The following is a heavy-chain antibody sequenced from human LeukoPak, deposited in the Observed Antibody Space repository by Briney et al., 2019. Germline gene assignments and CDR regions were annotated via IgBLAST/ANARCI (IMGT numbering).Heavy chain of an antibody. CDR3: AKDYCSSTSCRIDY. J-gene: IGHJ4*02. CDR1: GFTFSSYG. D-gene: IGHD2-2*01. V-gene: IGHV3-30*02. CDR2: IRYDGSNK. Sequence: GGSLRLSCAASGFTFSSYGMHWVRQAPGKGLEWVAFIRYDGSNKYYADSVKGRFTISRDNSKNTLYLQMNSLRAEDTAVYYCAKDYCSSTSCRIDYWGQGTLVTVSS.